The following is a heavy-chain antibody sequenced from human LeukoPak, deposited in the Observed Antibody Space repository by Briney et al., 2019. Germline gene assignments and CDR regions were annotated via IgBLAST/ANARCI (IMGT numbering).Heavy chain of an antibody. CDR3: ARAYYYDSSGYYSGTDYFDY. Sequence: SETLSLTCAVYGGSFSGYYWSWIRQPPGKGLEWIGEINHSGSTNYNPSLKSRVTISVDTSKNQSSLKLSSVTAADTAVYYCARAYYYDSSGYYSGTDYFDYWGQGTLVTVSS. D-gene: IGHD3-22*01. V-gene: IGHV4-34*01. CDR2: INHSGST. CDR1: GGSFSGYY. J-gene: IGHJ4*02.